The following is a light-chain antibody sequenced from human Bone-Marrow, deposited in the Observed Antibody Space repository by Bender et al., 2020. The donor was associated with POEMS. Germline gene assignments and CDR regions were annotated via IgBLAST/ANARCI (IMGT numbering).Light chain of an antibody. CDR3: SAWDDSLSGWV. J-gene: IGLJ3*02. V-gene: IGLV1-36*01. CDR1: SSNIGHHG. Sequence: QSVVTQPPSLSEAPRQRVTISCSGSSSNIGHHGVNWYQQLPGEAPKLLIYYDDLLTPGVSDRFSASKSGTSASLAISELEYEDEALYYCSAWDDSLSGWVVGGGTKLTVL. CDR2: YDD.